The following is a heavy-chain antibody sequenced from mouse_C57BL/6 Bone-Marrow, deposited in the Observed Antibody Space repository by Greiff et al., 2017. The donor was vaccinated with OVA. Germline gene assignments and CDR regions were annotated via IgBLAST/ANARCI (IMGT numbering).Heavy chain of an antibody. CDR1: GYTFTSYW. J-gene: IGHJ3*01. CDR2: IYPGNSDT. V-gene: IGHV1-5*01. Sequence: EVQLVESGTVLARPGASVKMSCKTSGYTFTSYWMHWVKQRPGQGLEWIGAIYPGNSDTSYNQKFKGKAKLTAVTSARTAYMELSSLTNEDSAVYYCTRPLLTGYWGQGTLVTVSA. D-gene: IGHD1-2*01. CDR3: TRPLLTGY.